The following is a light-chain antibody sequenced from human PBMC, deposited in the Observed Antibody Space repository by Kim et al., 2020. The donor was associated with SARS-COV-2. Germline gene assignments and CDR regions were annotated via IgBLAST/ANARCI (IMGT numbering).Light chain of an antibody. CDR1: QSVSNNY. CDR3: QQYATSPLT. J-gene: IGKJ4*01. Sequence: PGERATLSCRASQSVSNNYLAWYQQKPGQAPRLLIYGASFRITGIPDRFTGSGSGTDFTLTIIRLEPEDFAVYFCQQYATSPLTFGGGTKVDIK. CDR2: GAS. V-gene: IGKV3-20*01.